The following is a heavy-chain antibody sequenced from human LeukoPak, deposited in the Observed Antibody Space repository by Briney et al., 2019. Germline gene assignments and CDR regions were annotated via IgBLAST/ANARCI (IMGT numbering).Heavy chain of an antibody. J-gene: IGHJ6*02. V-gene: IGHV3-7*01. CDR1: GFTFSSYW. CDR3: ARPGNWNVLDYYYYYGMDV. CDR2: IKQDGSEK. D-gene: IGHD1-1*01. Sequence: GGSLRLSCAASGFTFSSYWMSWVRQAPGKGLEWVANIKQDGSEKYYVDSVKGRFTISRDNAKNSLYLQMNSLRAEDTAVYYCARPGNWNVLDYYYYYGMDVWGQGTTVTVSS.